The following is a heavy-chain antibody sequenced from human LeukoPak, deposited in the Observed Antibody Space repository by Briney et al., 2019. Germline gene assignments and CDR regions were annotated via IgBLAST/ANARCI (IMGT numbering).Heavy chain of an antibody. J-gene: IGHJ4*02. CDR1: GFTVSSNY. D-gene: IGHD3-22*01. CDR2: IYSGGST. Sequence: GGSLRLSCAASGFTVSSNYMSWVRQAPGKGLEWVSVIYSGGSTYYADSVKGRFTISRDNSKNTLYLQMNSLRAEDTAVYYCARVLVAVFDYWGQETLVTVSS. CDR3: ARVLVAVFDY. V-gene: IGHV3-66*01.